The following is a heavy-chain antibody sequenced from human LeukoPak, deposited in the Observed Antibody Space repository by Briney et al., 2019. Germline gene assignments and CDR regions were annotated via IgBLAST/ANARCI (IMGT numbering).Heavy chain of an antibody. CDR1: GDSVTTYY. D-gene: IGHD2-15*01. CDR2: IYYSGST. V-gene: IGHV4-39*01. J-gene: IGHJ3*02. CDR3: ARRKVAANHDAFDI. Sequence: SETLSLTCTVSGDSVTTYYWGWIRQPPGKGLEWIGSIYYSGSTYYNPSLKSRVTISVDTSKNQFSLKLSSVTAADTAVYYCARRKVAANHDAFDIWGQGTMVTVSS.